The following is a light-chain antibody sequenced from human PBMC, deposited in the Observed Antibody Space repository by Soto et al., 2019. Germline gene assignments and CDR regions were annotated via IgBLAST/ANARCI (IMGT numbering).Light chain of an antibody. CDR1: QTVSSTY. J-gene: IGKJ2*01. CDR3: QQSYTTPRT. Sequence: IVLTQSPGTLSLSPGETATLSCRASQTVSSTYLAWYQHKPGRAPRLLIDGASSRAAGIPDRFSGSGSGTDFTLTISSLQPEDSATYYCQQSYTTPRTFGQGTKLEIK. V-gene: IGKV3-20*01. CDR2: GAS.